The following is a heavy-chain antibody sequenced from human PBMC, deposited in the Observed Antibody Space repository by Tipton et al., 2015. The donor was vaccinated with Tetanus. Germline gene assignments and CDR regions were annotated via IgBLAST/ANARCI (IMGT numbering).Heavy chain of an antibody. CDR3: ARDSYVTGTTSHFDF. CDR1: GYSFTSYG. CDR2: INPDSGGT. D-gene: IGHD1-7*01. J-gene: IGHJ4*02. V-gene: IGHV1-2*02. Sequence: QVQLVQSGAEVKKPGASVKVSCTANGYSFTSYGINWVRQAPGQGLEWLGWINPDSGGTKYTQNFQGRVTMTRDTPTTTVYLELTSLKSDDTAVYYCARDSYVTGTTSHFDFWGQGSLVNVSS.